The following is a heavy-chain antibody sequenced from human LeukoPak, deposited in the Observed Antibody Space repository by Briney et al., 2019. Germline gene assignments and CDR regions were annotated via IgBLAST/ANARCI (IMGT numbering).Heavy chain of an antibody. J-gene: IGHJ5*02. V-gene: IGHV1-69*13. Sequence: SVKVSCKASGGTFSSYAISWVRQAPGQGLEWMGGIIPIFGTANYAQKFQGRVTITADESTSTAYMELSSLRSEDTAVYYYARDLCYCSSTSCCSGWFDPWGQGTLATVSS. CDR3: ARDLCYCSSTSCCSGWFDP. D-gene: IGHD2-2*01. CDR2: IIPIFGTA. CDR1: GGTFSSYA.